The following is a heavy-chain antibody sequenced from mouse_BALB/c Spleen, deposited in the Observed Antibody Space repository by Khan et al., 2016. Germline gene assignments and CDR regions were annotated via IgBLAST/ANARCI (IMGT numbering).Heavy chain of an antibody. CDR1: GDSITSGY. V-gene: IGHV3-8*02. D-gene: IGHD1-1*01. CDR3: ARCNGSTYVRGMDY. CDR2: ISHSGST. J-gene: IGHJ4*01. Sequence: EVQLQESGPSLVKLSQTLSLTCSVTGDSITSGYWNWIRKFPGNKLEYMGYISHSGSTYYNPSLKSRISITRDTSKNQYYLQLNSVTNEDTATLYCARCNGSTYVRGMDYWGQGTSVTVSS.